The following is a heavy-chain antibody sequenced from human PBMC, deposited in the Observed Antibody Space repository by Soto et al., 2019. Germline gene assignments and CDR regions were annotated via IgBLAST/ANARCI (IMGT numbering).Heavy chain of an antibody. CDR3: SRGGHITVVTASFDF. J-gene: IGHJ4*02. Sequence: ASVKVSCKASAYTFTSYGITWVRQAPGQGLEWMGMIHPSGGGATYAQKFLGRVTMTRDTSTSTVFMELSSLRSEDTAIYYCSRGGHITVVTASFDFWGQGTLVTVSS. D-gene: IGHD2-21*02. V-gene: IGHV1-46*03. CDR2: IHPSGGGA. CDR1: AYTFTSYG.